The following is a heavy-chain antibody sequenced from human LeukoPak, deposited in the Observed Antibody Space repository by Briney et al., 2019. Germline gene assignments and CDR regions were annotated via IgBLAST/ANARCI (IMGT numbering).Heavy chain of an antibody. CDR1: FGGNY. V-gene: IGHV3-53*04. CDR2: IYTSSS. Sequence: GGSLRPSCKTPFGGNYMTWVRQGPGEGVGWVSVIYTSSSYYADSVKGRFTISRHKSGNTMYLQMNSLRVEDTAIYYCATDGDYWGSLDFRGQGTLVTVSS. D-gene: IGHD7-27*01. CDR3: ATDGDYWGSLDF. J-gene: IGHJ4*02.